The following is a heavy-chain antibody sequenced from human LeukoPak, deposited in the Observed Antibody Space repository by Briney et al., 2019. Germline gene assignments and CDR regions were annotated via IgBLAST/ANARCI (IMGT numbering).Heavy chain of an antibody. Sequence: GASVTVSCKASGYTFTSYGISWVRQAPGQGPEWMGWISAYNGNTNYAQKLQGRVTMTTDTSTSTAYMELRSLRSDDTAVYYCASRRDGYNFVWGQGTLVTVSS. CDR1: GYTFTSYG. J-gene: IGHJ4*02. CDR2: ISAYNGNT. CDR3: ASRRDGYNFV. D-gene: IGHD5-24*01. V-gene: IGHV1-18*01.